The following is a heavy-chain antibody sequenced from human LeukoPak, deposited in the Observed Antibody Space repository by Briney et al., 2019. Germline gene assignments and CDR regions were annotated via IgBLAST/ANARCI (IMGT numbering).Heavy chain of an antibody. CDR2: ISGSGGTT. V-gene: IGHV3-23*01. CDR3: AKVGATFSYGMDV. J-gene: IGHJ6*02. D-gene: IGHD2/OR15-2a*01. Sequence: GGSLRLSCAASGFTFRGYAMSWVRQAPGKGLEWVSLISGSGGTTYYADSVKGRFTISRDNSKNTLSLQMSSLRAEDTALYYCAKVGATFSYGMDVWGQGTTVTVSS. CDR1: GFTFRGYA.